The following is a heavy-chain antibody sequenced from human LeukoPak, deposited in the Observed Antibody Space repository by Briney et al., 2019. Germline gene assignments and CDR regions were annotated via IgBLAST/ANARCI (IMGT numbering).Heavy chain of an antibody. Sequence: GGSLRLSCAASGFTFSSYSMNWVRQAPGKGLEWVSSISSSSSYIYYADSVKGRFTISRDNAKNSLYLQMNSLRAEDTAVYYCAREYCSSTSCYNDAFDIWGQGTMVTVSS. CDR3: AREYCSSTSCYNDAFDI. CDR1: GFTFSSYS. CDR2: ISSSSSYI. D-gene: IGHD2-2*02. J-gene: IGHJ3*02. V-gene: IGHV3-21*01.